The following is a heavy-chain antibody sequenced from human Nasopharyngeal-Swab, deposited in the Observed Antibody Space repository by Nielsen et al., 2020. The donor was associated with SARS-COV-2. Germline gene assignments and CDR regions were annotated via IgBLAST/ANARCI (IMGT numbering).Heavy chain of an antibody. CDR3: ARAGIAAAGDFDY. CDR2: FSAYNGNT. J-gene: IGHJ4*02. Sequence: VRRAPGQGLEGMGWFSAYNGNTNYAQKLKGRVTMTTDTSTSTAYMELRSLRSEGTAVYYCARAGIAAAGDFDYWGKGTMV. V-gene: IGHV1-18*01. D-gene: IGHD6-13*01.